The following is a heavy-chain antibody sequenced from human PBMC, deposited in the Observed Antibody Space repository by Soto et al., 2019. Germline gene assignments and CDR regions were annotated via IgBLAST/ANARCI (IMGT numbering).Heavy chain of an antibody. D-gene: IGHD3-10*01. V-gene: IGHV3-9*01. CDR1: GFTFDDHA. CDR2: INWSAKTR. J-gene: IGHJ4*02. CDR3: AKDKSGWSPGEVPFPLDS. Sequence: EVQLMESGGGLVQPGRPLRLSCAASGFTFDDHAMHWVRQAPGKGLEWVAGINWSAKTRGYVDSVKGRFTVSRDNAKNSLYLQMDSLRPEDTAVYFCAKDKSGWSPGEVPFPLDSWGQGTQVTVSS.